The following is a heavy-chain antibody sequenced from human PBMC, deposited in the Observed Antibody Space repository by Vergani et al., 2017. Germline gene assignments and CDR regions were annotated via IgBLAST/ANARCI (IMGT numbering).Heavy chain of an antibody. CDR3: VRGLGSGNYYRNIF. V-gene: IGHV3-30*03. D-gene: IGHD3-10*01. CDR1: GFTSSYFG. CDR2: ISYDGTQK. J-gene: IGHJ4*02. Sequence: QVHLVESRGGVVQPGRSLRLSCVVSGFTSSYFGMHWVRQAPGKGPEWVAVISYDGTQKYYADSVKGRFTISRDNSKSTLYLQMNSLRAEDTAVFYCVRGLGSGNYYRNIFWGQGILVTVSS.